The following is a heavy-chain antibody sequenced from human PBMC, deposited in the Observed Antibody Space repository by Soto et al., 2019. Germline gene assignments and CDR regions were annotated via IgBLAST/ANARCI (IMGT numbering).Heavy chain of an antibody. CDR2: IYYSGST. CDR1: GGSISSGDYY. D-gene: IGHD3-10*01. J-gene: IGHJ3*02. V-gene: IGHV4-30-4*01. Sequence: SETLSLTCAVSGGSISSGDYYWSWIRQPPGKGLEWIGYIYYSGSTYYNPSLKSRVTISVDTSKNQFSLKLSSVTAADTAVYYCATEKWGMVRGASAFDIWGQGTMVTVSS. CDR3: ATEKWGMVRGASAFDI.